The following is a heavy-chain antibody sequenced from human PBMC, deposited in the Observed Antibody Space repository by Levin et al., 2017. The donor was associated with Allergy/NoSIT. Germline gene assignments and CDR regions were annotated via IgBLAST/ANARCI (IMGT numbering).Heavy chain of an antibody. CDR2: INPNSGGT. Sequence: ASVKVSCKASGYTFTGYYMHWVRQAPGQGPEWMGWINPNSGGTNYAQKFQGRVTMTRDTSISTASIVLSRLRSDDTAVYYCARELVAISSGNYFYGLDGWGQGTTVTVSS. CDR1: GYTFTGYY. V-gene: IGHV1-2*02. D-gene: IGHD2-15*01. CDR3: ARELVAISSGNYFYGLDG. J-gene: IGHJ6*02.